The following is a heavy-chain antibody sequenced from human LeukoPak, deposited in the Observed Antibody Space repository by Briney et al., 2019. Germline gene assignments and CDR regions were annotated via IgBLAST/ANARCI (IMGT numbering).Heavy chain of an antibody. CDR3: ARGPPHGYRWEFDY. CDR1: GGSISSYY. CDR2: IYYSGST. J-gene: IGHJ4*02. D-gene: IGHD5-24*01. V-gene: IGHV4-59*08. Sequence: KASETLSLTCTVSGGSISSYYWSWIRQPPGKGLEWIGYIYYSGSTNYNPSLKSRVTISVDTSKNQFSLKLSSVTAADTAVYYCARGPPHGYRWEFDYWGQGTLVTVSS.